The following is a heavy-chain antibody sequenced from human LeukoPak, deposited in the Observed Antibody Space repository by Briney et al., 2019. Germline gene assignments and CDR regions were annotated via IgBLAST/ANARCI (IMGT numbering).Heavy chain of an antibody. J-gene: IGHJ6*03. CDR1: GGTFSSYA. CDR2: IIPIFGTA. D-gene: IGHD4-11*01. CDR3: ARDLAAPTHYYYYMDV. V-gene: IGHV1-69*06. Sequence: SVKVSCKASGGTFSSYAISWVRQAPGQGLEWMGGIIPIFGTANYAQKFQGRVTITADKSTSTAFMELSSLRSEDTAVYYCARDLAAPTHYYYYMDVWGKGTTVTVSS.